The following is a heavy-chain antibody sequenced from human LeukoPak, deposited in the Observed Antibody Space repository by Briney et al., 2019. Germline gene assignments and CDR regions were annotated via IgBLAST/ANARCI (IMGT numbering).Heavy chain of an antibody. CDR1: RSTFSSYA. V-gene: IGHV3-23*01. D-gene: IGHD4-17*01. CDR2: ISGSGVTT. Sequence: GGSLRLSCVASRSTFSSYAMSWVRQAPGKGLDWVSAISGSGVTTHYAGSVKGRFSISRDNSKNTLYLQMNGLRAEDTAVYYCAKGLRWFDPWGQGTLVTVSS. CDR3: AKGLRWFDP. J-gene: IGHJ5*02.